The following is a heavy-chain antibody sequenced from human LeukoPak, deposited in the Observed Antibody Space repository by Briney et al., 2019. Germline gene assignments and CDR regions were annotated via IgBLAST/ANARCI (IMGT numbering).Heavy chain of an antibody. CDR2: IFPGDSQT. V-gene: IGHV5-51*01. CDR1: GYRFSDWW. J-gene: IGHJ5*02. D-gene: IGHD1-1*01. CDR3: ARFSASSLDKYRFDP. Sequence: GASLKISCRGSGYRFSDWWIGWMRPMPGKGLEWMGIIFPGDSQTRYSPSFQGQVTISADKSISTAYLQWSSLKASDSGLYFCARFSASSLDKYRFDPWGQGTLVTVSS.